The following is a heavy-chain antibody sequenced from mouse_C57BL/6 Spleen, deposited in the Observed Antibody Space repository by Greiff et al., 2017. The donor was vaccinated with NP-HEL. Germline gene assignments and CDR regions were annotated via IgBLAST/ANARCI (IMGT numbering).Heavy chain of an antibody. CDR1: GYTFTSYW. CDR3: ASTAAVAENFDG. CDR2: IDPSDSET. D-gene: IGHD1-1*01. V-gene: IGHV1-52*01. Sequence: QVQLQQPGAELVRPGSSVKLSCKASGYTFTSYWMHWVKQRPIQGLEWIGNIDPSDSETHYNQKFQDKATLTVDKSSSTAYMQLSSLTSEDSAVYYCASTAAVAENFDGWGTGTTVTVSS. J-gene: IGHJ1*03.